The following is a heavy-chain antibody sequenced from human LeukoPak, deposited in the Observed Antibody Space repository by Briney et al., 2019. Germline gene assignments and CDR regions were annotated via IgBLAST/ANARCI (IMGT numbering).Heavy chain of an antibody. Sequence: GGSLRLSCAASGFTFDDYAMHWVRQAPGKGLEWVSGISWNSGSIGYADSVKGRFTISRDNAKNSLYLQMNSLRAEDTALYYCAKADIAAAGALDYWGQGTLVTVSS. CDR1: GFTFDDYA. J-gene: IGHJ4*02. D-gene: IGHD6-13*01. CDR3: AKADIAAAGALDY. CDR2: ISWNSGSI. V-gene: IGHV3-9*01.